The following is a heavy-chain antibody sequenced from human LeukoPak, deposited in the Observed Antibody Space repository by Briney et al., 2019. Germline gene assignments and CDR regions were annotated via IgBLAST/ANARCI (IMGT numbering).Heavy chain of an antibody. D-gene: IGHD4-17*01. CDR1: GFTFSSYG. CDR3: AKERLGGNYGDYAVDY. J-gene: IGHJ4*02. Sequence: GGSLRLSCAASGFTFSSYGMHWVRQAPGKGLEWVAVIWYDGSNKYYADSVKGRFTISRDNSKKTLDLHMDSLRAEDTAVYYCAKERLGGNYGDYAVDYWGQGTMVTVSS. CDR2: IWYDGSNK. V-gene: IGHV3-33*06.